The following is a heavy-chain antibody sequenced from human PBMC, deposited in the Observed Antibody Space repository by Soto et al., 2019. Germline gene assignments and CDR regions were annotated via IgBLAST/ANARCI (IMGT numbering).Heavy chain of an antibody. J-gene: IGHJ4*02. CDR3: ARATADGSGYYYFDY. V-gene: IGHV4-61*01. Sequence: SETLSLTCTVSGGSVSSVISCWSWIRQPPGKGLEWIAYIYYSGSTNYNPSLKSRVTISVDTSKNQFSLKLSSVTAADAAVYYCARATADGSGYYYFDYWGQGTLVTVSS. CDR1: GGSVSSVISC. D-gene: IGHD3-22*01. CDR2: IYYSGST.